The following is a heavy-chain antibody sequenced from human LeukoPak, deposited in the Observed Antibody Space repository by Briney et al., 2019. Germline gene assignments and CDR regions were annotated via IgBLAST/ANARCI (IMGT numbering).Heavy chain of an antibody. J-gene: IGHJ4*01. CDR2: IRYDGSNK. CDR3: ARDGTAPGLYFDL. CDR1: GFTFSSYG. D-gene: IGHD6-13*01. V-gene: IGHV3-30*02. Sequence: GGSLRLSCAASGFTFSSYGMHWVRKAPGKGLEWVAFIRYDGSNKYYADSVKGRFTISRDNTKNSLYLQMSSLRAEDTAVYYCARDGTAPGLYFDLWGQGTLVTVSS.